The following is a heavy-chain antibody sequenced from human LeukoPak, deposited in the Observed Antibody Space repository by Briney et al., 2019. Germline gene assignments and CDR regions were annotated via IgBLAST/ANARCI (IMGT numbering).Heavy chain of an antibody. D-gene: IGHD1-26*01. CDR2: ISGSGDTT. Sequence: GGSLRLSCATSGFIFSNYAVNWVRQAPGKGLEWVSIISGSGDTTYYADSVKGRFTISRDNSKNTLYLQMNSLRADDTAVYYCAKDISETEGATDYWGQGTLVTVSS. CDR3: AKDISETEGATDY. CDR1: GFIFSNYA. V-gene: IGHV3-23*01. J-gene: IGHJ4*02.